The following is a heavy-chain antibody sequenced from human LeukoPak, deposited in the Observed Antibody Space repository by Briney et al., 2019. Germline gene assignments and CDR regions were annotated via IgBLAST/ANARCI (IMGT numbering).Heavy chain of an antibody. D-gene: IGHD2-2*01. CDR1: GGSISSSSYY. Sequence: PSETLSLTCTVSGGSISSSSYYWGWIRQPPGKGLEWIGSIYYSGSTYYNPSLKSRVTISVDTSKNQFSLKLSSVTAADTAVYYCGRHRFHQLPPPVGFGPWGEEPLVTVSS. V-gene: IGHV4-39*01. J-gene: IGHJ5*02. CDR2: IYYSGST. CDR3: GRHRFHQLPPPVGFGP.